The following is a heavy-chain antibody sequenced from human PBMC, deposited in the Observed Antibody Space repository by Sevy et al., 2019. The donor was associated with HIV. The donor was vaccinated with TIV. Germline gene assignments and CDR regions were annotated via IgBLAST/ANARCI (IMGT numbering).Heavy chain of an antibody. CDR1: RFTFSNYG. J-gene: IGHJ4*02. D-gene: IGHD3-22*01. Sequence: GSLRLSCAASRFTFSNYGMHWVRQAPGKGLEWVAVIWNDGSNKYYADSVKGRFTISRDNSKNTLYLQMNSLRVEDTAVYFCARGGDFNDRSAKRDFDYWGQGTLVTVSS. CDR2: IWNDGSNK. V-gene: IGHV3-33*01. CDR3: ARGGDFNDRSAKRDFDY.